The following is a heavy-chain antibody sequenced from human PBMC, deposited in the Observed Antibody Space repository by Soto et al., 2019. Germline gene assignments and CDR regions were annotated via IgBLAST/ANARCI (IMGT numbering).Heavy chain of an antibody. V-gene: IGHV4-59*01. CDR3: APPYGDTDX. Sequence: PSETLSVTCTVSGGSISSCYWSWIRQPPGRGLEWIGYIYYSGSTNYKPSLKSLVTISVETSKNQFSLKMSSVTAADTAVYYCAPPYGDTDXWGQGTLVTVSX. CDR1: GGSISSCY. CDR2: IYYSGST. D-gene: IGHD4-17*01. J-gene: IGHJ4*02.